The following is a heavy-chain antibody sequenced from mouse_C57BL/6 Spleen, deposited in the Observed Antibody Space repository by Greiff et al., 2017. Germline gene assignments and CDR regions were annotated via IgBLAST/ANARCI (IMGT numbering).Heavy chain of an antibody. J-gene: IGHJ4*01. CDR3: ARGGNAMDY. CDR2: SDPSDSYT. V-gene: IGHV1-59*01. Sequence: VQLQQPGAELVRPGTSVKLSCKASGYTFTSYWMHWVKQRPGQGLEWIGVSDPSDSYTNYNQKFKGKATLTVDTSSSTAYMQLSSLTSEDSAVYYCARGGNAMDYWGQGTAVTVSS. CDR1: GYTFTSYW.